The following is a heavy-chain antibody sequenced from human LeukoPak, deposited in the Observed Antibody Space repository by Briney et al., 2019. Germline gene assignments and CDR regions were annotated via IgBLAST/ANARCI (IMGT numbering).Heavy chain of an antibody. Sequence: ASVKVSFTASGYTFTSYYIHWVRQAPGQGLEWMGIINPSDGSISYAQKFQGRVTMTRDTSTNTGYMELSSLRSEDTAMYYCARGGYCSGGNCYTENDYWGQGTLVTVSS. J-gene: IGHJ4*02. CDR2: INPSDGSI. CDR1: GYTFTSYY. CDR3: ARGGYCSGGNCYTENDY. V-gene: IGHV1-46*01. D-gene: IGHD2-15*01.